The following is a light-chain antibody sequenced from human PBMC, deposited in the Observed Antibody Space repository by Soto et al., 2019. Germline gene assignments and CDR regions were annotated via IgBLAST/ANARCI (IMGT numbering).Light chain of an antibody. CDR2: AAS. Sequence: DIQMTQSPSSLSASVGDRVTITCRASQDISNSLAWYQQKPGKVPKVLIYAASILQSGVPARFSGSGSGTDFTLTISSLQPEDGATYYCQKYKSAPLTFGGGTKVEI. CDR3: QKYKSAPLT. V-gene: IGKV1-27*01. J-gene: IGKJ4*01. CDR1: QDISNS.